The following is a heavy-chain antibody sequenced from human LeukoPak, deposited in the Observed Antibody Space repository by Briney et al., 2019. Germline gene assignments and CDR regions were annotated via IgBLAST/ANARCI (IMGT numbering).Heavy chain of an antibody. V-gene: IGHV3-21*01. J-gene: IGHJ3*02. D-gene: IGHD3-10*01. CDR1: GFIFSSYS. CDR3: ARDQIWLGEFPDAFDI. Sequence: GGSLRLSCAASGFIFSSYSMNWVRQSPGKGLEWVSFITSSGSYIYYADSVKGRFTVSRDNAKDSLYLQMNSLRAEDTAVYYCARDQIWLGEFPDAFDIWGQGTMVTVSS. CDR2: ITSSGSYI.